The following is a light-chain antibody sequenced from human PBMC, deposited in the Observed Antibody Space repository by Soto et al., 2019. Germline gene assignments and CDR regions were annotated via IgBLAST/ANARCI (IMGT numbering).Light chain of an antibody. CDR2: DVS. CDR1: SSDVGGYNY. J-gene: IGLJ1*01. V-gene: IGLV2-14*01. Sequence: QSVLTQPASVSGSPGHSITISCTGTSSDVGGYNYVSWYQQHPGKAPKLMIYDVSNRPSGVSNRFSGSKSGNTASLTISGLQAEDEADYYCNSYTSSSTLYVFGTGTKVTVL. CDR3: NSYTSSSTLYV.